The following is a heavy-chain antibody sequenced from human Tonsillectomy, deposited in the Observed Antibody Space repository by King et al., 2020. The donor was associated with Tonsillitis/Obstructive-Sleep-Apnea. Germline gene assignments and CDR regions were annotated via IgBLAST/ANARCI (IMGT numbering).Heavy chain of an antibody. D-gene: IGHD1-26*01. CDR1: GGTFSSYA. CDR2: IIPILGIA. CDR3: ARDLGAPNWFDP. Sequence: QLVQSGAEVKKPGSSVKVSCKASGGTFSSYAISWVRQAPGQGLEWMGGIIPILGIANYAQKFQGRVTITADKYTSTAYMELSSLRSQDTAVYYCARDLGAPNWFDPWGQGTLVTVSS. V-gene: IGHV1-69*10. J-gene: IGHJ5*02.